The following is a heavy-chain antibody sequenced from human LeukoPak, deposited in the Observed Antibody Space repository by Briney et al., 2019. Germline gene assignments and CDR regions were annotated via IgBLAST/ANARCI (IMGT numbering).Heavy chain of an antibody. Sequence: ASVKVSCKASGGTFSSYAINWVRQAPGQGLEWMGGIIPIFGTANYAQKFQGRVTITADESTSTAYMELSSLRSEDTAVYYCARKLGHCSSTSCYGVNWFDPWGQGTLVTVSS. D-gene: IGHD2-2*03. CDR1: GGTFSSYA. J-gene: IGHJ5*02. V-gene: IGHV1-69*13. CDR3: ARKLGHCSSTSCYGVNWFDP. CDR2: IIPIFGTA.